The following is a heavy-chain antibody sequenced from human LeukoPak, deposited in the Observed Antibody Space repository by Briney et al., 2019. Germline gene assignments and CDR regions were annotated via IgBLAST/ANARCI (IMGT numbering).Heavy chain of an antibody. V-gene: IGHV4-30-4*01. J-gene: IGHJ5*02. CDR3: ARYSGSSGGRWFDP. Sequence: SQTLSLTCTVSGGSIRSGGYYWSWIRQPPGKGLEWIGYIYYSGTTYYSPSLKSRVTISVDTSTNQFSLRLSSVTAADTAIYYCARYSGSSGGRWFDPWGQGTLVTVSS. CDR2: IYYSGTT. CDR1: GGSIRSGGYY. D-gene: IGHD1-26*01.